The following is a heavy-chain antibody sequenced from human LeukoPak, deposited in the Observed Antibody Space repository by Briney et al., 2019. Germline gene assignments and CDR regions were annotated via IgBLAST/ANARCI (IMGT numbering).Heavy chain of an antibody. J-gene: IGHJ6*03. CDR1: GFTFSDYY. V-gene: IGHV3-11*04. CDR3: ARDPYSGGYGAYYYYYMDV. CDR2: ISNTGITI. D-gene: IGHD6-19*01. Sequence: GGSLRLSRAASGFTFSDYYMSWIRQAPGKGLEWVSYISNTGITISYADSVKGRFAISRDNAKNSLYLQMNSLRDEDTAVYYCARDPYSGGYGAYYYYYMDVWGKGTTVTVSS.